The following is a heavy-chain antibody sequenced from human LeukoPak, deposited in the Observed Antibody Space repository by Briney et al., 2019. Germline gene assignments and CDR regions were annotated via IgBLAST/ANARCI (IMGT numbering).Heavy chain of an antibody. V-gene: IGHV4-34*01. CDR1: GGSFSGYY. CDR3: AGGTTPGVF. CDR2: INHSGST. D-gene: IGHD3-10*01. Sequence: SETLSLTCAVYGGSFSGYYWTWIRQPPGRGLEWIGEINHSGSTNYNPSLKSRVTISIDTSKNQISLNLTSVTAADTALYYCAGGTTPGVFWGQGTLATVSS. J-gene: IGHJ4*02.